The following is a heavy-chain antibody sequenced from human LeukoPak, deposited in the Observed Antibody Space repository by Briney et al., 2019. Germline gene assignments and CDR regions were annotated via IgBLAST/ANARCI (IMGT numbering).Heavy chain of an antibody. J-gene: IGHJ4*02. Sequence: SETLSLTCTVSGGSVSSPAYFWSWNRQPPGKGLEWIATINCSGSIYYNPSLKSRVTTSLDTSENQFSLKLSSGTAADTAVYYCARHRSSSLYFDYWGQGTLVTVSS. CDR1: GGSVSSPAYF. CDR3: ARHRSSSLYFDY. V-gene: IGHV4-39*01. CDR2: INCSGSI. D-gene: IGHD6-6*01.